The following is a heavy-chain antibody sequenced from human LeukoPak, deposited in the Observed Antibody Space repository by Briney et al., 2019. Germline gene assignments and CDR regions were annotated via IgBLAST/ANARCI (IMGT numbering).Heavy chain of an antibody. CDR3: ARDYRPF. V-gene: IGHV3-30*03. Sequence: GGSLRLSCAASGFTFSSYGMHWVRQAPGKGLEWVAVISYDGSNKYYADSVKGRFTISRDNAKNSLYLQMNSLRAEDTAVYYCARDYRPFWGQGTLVTVSS. J-gene: IGHJ4*02. CDR2: ISYDGSNK. D-gene: IGHD1-14*01. CDR1: GFTFSSYG.